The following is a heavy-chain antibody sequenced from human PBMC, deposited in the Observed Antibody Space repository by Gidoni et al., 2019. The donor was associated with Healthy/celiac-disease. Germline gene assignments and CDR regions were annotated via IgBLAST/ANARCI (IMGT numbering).Heavy chain of an antibody. V-gene: IGHV3-23*01. Sequence: EVQLLDSGGVLVQPGGALRLSCAASGFTFSSYAMSWGRQAPWQGLEWVSAISGSGGSTYYQGSVTGRFTISRDNSKNTLYLQMNSLGAEDMAVYYCAKDPREKLHVGGWGQGTLVTVSS. D-gene: IGHD3-16*01. CDR2: ISGSGGST. J-gene: IGHJ4*02. CDR1: GFTFSSYA. CDR3: AKDPREKLHVGG.